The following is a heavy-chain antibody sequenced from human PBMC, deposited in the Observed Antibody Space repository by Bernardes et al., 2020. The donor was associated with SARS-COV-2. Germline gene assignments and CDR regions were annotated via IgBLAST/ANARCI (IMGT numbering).Heavy chain of an antibody. D-gene: IGHD4-17*01. V-gene: IGHV3-73*01. CDR3: TGDYLY. CDR1: GFYLSGSA. J-gene: IGHJ4*02. CDR2: IRIKPTGYAT. Sequence: GGSLRPPCAASGFYLSGSAILLSRQPSGNGQEGCGRIRIKPTGYATTYAASLKGRFVISRDDSRNTAYHQIHSLKIEDTAVYYCTGDYLYWDQGTLVSVSS.